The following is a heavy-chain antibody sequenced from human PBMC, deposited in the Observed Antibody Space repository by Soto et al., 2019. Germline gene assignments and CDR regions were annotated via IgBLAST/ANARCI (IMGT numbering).Heavy chain of an antibody. CDR1: GGTFSSYA. CDR2: IIPIFGTA. V-gene: IGHV1-69*05. D-gene: IGHD3-10*01. J-gene: IGHJ5*02. Sequence: QVQLVQSGAEVKKPGSSVKVSCKASGGTFSSYAISWVRQAPGQGLEWMGGIIPIFGTANYAQKFQGRVTPIFGQANTHKRSGGRVSFPAEKSTSQPYRGRSARGSGDGAVYYWGRVLNGSGWQDGWSPPGGRGPRFTVS. CDR3: YRGRSARGSGDGAVYYWGRVLNGSGWQDGWSPP.